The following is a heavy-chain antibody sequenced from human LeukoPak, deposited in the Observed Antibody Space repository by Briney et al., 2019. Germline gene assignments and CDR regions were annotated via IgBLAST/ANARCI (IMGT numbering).Heavy chain of an antibody. CDR1: GFTFSSYA. Sequence: PGGSLRLSCAASGFTFSSYAMHWVRQAPGKGLEWVAVIAYDGSRAFYADSVKGRFTISRDNSKNTMSVQMDDLRAEDTAAYYCTRYNNDHFDYWGQGTLVTVSS. CDR3: TRYNNDHFDY. J-gene: IGHJ4*02. V-gene: IGHV3-30*04. CDR2: IAYDGSRA. D-gene: IGHD1-14*01.